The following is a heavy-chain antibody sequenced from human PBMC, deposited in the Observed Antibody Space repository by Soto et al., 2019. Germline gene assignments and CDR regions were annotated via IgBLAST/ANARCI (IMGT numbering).Heavy chain of an antibody. CDR1: GGSINSGDYS. D-gene: IGHD3-22*01. Sequence: SETLSLTCTVSGGSINSGDYSWTWIRQPPGKGLEWIGYIYHTGTTYYNMSLKSRVTISVDRSKNQFSLKLSSVTAAVTAVYYCARGINYYDSSGDSWFDPWGQGTLVTVSS. V-gene: IGHV4-30-2*01. CDR3: ARGINYYDSSGDSWFDP. CDR2: IYHTGTT. J-gene: IGHJ5*02.